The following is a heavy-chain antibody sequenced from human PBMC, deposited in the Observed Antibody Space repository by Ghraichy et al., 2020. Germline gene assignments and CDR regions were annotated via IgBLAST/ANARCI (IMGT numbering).Heavy chain of an antibody. CDR3: SKDLWQRDTGDWSYGES. CDR2: ISGSGILT. D-gene: IGHD2-21*02. Sequence: GGSLRLSCAASGFTFNTYAMGWVRQAPGKGLEWVSGISGSGILTYYADSVKGRCTISRDNSKNTVYLQIDSLRAEDTAVYYCSKDLWQRDTGDWSYGESWGQGTLVTVSS. V-gene: IGHV3-23*01. CDR1: GFTFNTYA. J-gene: IGHJ4*02.